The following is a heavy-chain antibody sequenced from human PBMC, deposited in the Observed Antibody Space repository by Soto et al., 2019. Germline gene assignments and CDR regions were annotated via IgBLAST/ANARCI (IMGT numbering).Heavy chain of an antibody. J-gene: IGHJ4*02. Sequence: PSETLSLTCAVYGGSFSGYYWSWIRQPPGKGLEWIGEINHSGSTNYNPSLKSRVTISVDTSKNQFSLKLSSVTAADTAVYYCARAYIAVAALDYWGQGTLVTVSS. V-gene: IGHV4-34*01. CDR2: INHSGST. D-gene: IGHD6-19*01. CDR3: ARAYIAVAALDY. CDR1: GGSFSGYY.